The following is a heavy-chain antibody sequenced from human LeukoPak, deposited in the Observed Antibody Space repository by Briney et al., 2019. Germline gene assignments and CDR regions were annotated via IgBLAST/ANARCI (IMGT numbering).Heavy chain of an antibody. Sequence: PGGSLRLSCAASGFTFSSYGMHWVRQAPGKGLEWVAVIWYDGSNKYYADSVKGRFTISRDNSKNTLYLQMNSLRAKDTAVYYCARDRLSYGYFDYWGQGTLVTVSS. CDR1: GFTFSSYG. V-gene: IGHV3-33*01. CDR2: IWYDGSNK. D-gene: IGHD5-18*01. J-gene: IGHJ4*02. CDR3: ARDRLSYGYFDY.